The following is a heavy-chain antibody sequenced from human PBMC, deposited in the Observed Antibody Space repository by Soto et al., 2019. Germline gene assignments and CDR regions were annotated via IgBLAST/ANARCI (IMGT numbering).Heavy chain of an antibody. Sequence: QVQLVESGGGVVRPGRSLRLSCGASGFNFSDYGMHWVRQAPGKGLEWVAVMSYEAMNEYHADSVKGRFTISSDNSKNTLYLQTNNPISEDTAVYYCARDRPFGGYNYLDYWGQGTLVTVSS. CDR1: GFNFSDYG. J-gene: IGHJ4*02. CDR2: MSYEAMNE. V-gene: IGHV3-30*03. D-gene: IGHD3-16*01. CDR3: ARDRPFGGYNYLDY.